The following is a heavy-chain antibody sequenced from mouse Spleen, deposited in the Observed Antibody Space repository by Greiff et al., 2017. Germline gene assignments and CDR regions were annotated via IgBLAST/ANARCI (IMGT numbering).Heavy chain of an antibody. J-gene: IGHJ2*01. CDR2: INPSTGGT. V-gene: IGHV1-42*01. CDR1: GYSFTGYY. Sequence: EVQLQQSGPELVKPGASVKISCKASGYSFTGYYMNWVKQSPEKSLEWIGEINPSTGGTTYNQKFKAKATLTVDKSSSTAYMQLKSLTSEDSAVYYCARRWLLRGGFDYWGQGTTLTVSS. D-gene: IGHD2-3*01. CDR3: ARRWLLRGGFDY.